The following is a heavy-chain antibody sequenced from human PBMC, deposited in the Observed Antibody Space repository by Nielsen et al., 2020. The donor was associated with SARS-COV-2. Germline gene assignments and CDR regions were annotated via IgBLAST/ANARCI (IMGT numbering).Heavy chain of an antibody. J-gene: IGHJ5*02. CDR1: VFNSNNYG. D-gene: IGHD5-18*01. CDR3: AKVTGYTFDP. Sequence: GESLKTSCAASVFNSNNYGMHWVRQAPGKALEWVSSISSSGGSPSGGSTLYADSVKGRFTISRDSSKNTVYLQMNSLRAEDTAVYYCAKVTGYTFDPWGQGTLVTVSS. CDR2: ISSSGGSPSGGST. V-gene: IGHV3-23*01.